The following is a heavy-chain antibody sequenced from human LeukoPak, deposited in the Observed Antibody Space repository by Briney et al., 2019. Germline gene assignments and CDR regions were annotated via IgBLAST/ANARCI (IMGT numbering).Heavy chain of an antibody. CDR2: IWYDGSNK. CDR1: GFTFSSYG. V-gene: IGHV3-33*03. CDR3: ARGGGLDV. Sequence: GGSLRLSCAASGFTFSSYGMHWVRQAPGKGLEWVAVIWYDGSNKYYADSVKGRFTISRDNAKNSLYLQMSNLRAEDTAVYFCARGGGLDVWGQGATVTVSS. J-gene: IGHJ6*02. D-gene: IGHD3-16*01.